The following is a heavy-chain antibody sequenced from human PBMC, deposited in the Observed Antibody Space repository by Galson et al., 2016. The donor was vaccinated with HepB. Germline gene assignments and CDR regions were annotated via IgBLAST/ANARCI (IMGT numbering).Heavy chain of an antibody. D-gene: IGHD3-22*01. CDR2: INWNSDTK. V-gene: IGHV3-9*01. CDR3: TKTEYFDNSYFDS. CDR1: GFKFHDYA. Sequence: SLRLSCAASGFKFHDYAMHWVRQAPGKGLEWVSGINWNSDTKAYAGSVKGRFTISRDNAEKSLYLQMNSLRVEDTALYYCTKTEYFDNSYFDSWGQGTLVTVSS. J-gene: IGHJ4*02.